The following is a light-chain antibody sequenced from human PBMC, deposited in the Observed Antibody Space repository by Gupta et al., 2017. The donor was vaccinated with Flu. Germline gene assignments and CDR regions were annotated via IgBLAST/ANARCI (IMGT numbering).Light chain of an antibody. J-gene: IGLJ3*02. Sequence: QTVVTQEPSFSVSPGGTVTLTFGLTSGSGSTSHYPSWYQQTPGQAPRTLIYSTNTRSAGVPDRFSGSILGNKAALTITGAQADEECDYYCLLYMGSGSWVFGGGSKLTVI. CDR3: LLYMGSGSWV. CDR1: SGSGSTSHY. CDR2: STN. V-gene: IGLV8-61*01.